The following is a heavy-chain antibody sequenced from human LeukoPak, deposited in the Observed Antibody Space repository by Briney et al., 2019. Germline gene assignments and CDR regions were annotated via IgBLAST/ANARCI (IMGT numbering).Heavy chain of an antibody. D-gene: IGHD3-3*01. CDR3: ASGNHRQDDFWSGYYYWYFDL. CDR1: GVSFSGYY. V-gene: IGHV4-34*01. Sequence: SETLSLTCAVYGVSFSGYYWSWIRQPPGKGLQWIGEINHSGSTNYNPSLKSRVTISVDTSKNQFSLKLSSVTAADTAVYYWASGNHRQDDFWSGYYYWYFDLWGRGTLVTVSS. J-gene: IGHJ2*01. CDR2: INHSGST.